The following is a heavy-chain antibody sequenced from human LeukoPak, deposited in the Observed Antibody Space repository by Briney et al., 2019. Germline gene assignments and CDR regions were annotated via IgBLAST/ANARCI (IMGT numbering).Heavy chain of an antibody. D-gene: IGHD3-16*01. V-gene: IGHV4-39*01. CDR3: ARLGVPSINY. CDR2: IYDSGST. J-gene: IGHJ4*02. Sequence: SETLSLTCTVSGDSISSSNSYWVWVRQPPGKGREWIVNIYDSGSTYCNPSLTSRGTISVDTSTNKFSLKVTSVTGADTAVYYCARLGVPSINYWGQGTLVTVSS. CDR1: GDSISSSNSY.